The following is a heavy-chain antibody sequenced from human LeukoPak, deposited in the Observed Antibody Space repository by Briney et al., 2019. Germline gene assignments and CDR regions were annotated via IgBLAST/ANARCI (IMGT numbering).Heavy chain of an antibody. J-gene: IGHJ4*02. CDR1: GFTFSNYG. CDR3: ARGWIQLSLVPPGH. D-gene: IGHD5-18*01. Sequence: GGSLRLSCAASGFTFSNYGMHWVRQAPGKGLEWVAVISYDGSKRYYADSVKGRFIISRDNSKNTLYLQMNSLRAEDTAVYYCARGWIQLSLVPPGHWGQGTLVTVSS. V-gene: IGHV3-30*03. CDR2: ISYDGSKR.